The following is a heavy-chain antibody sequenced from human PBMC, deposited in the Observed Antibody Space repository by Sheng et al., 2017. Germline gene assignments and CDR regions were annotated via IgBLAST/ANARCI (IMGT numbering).Heavy chain of an antibody. D-gene: IGHD2-15*01. J-gene: IGHJ4*02. CDR2: ISYSGST. Sequence: QLQLQESGPGLVKAFGDPVPHLHCLWWLHQQWYLLLGLDPPAPREGLEWIGSISYSGSTSYNPRPSRAIHHIVATSKNRFSLELTSVTAADTAIYYCARHYGLSDFVFDYWGQGTLVSVSS. CDR3: ARHYGLSDFVFDY. CDR1: WLHQQWYLL. V-gene: IGHV4-39*01.